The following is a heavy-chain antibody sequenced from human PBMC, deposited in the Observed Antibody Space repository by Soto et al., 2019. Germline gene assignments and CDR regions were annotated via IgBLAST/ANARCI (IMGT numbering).Heavy chain of an antibody. D-gene: IGHD3-16*01. Sequence: GGSLRLSCAVSGFSFSNAWMSWVRQAPGKGLEWVGRIKSRADGGTTDYTAPVKGRFSISRDDSKNTVFLQMNSLKTEDTAVYYCTAHLGEFFPLDYWGQGTLVTVSS. J-gene: IGHJ4*02. CDR3: TAHLGEFFPLDY. CDR2: IKSRADGGTT. CDR1: GFSFSNAW. V-gene: IGHV3-15*01.